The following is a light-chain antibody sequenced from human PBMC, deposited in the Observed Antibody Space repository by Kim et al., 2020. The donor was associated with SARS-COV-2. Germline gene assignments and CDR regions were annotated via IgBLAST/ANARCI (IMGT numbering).Light chain of an antibody. CDR1: NIGSKT. Sequence: SYELTQPPSVSVAPGKTARISCGGNNIGSKTVHWYQQKPGQAPVLVIYFDSDRPSGIPERFSGSNSGNPATLAISRVEAGDEADYYCQVWDSSRDQVVFGGGTKLTVL. CDR2: FDS. J-gene: IGLJ3*02. CDR3: QVWDSSRDQVV. V-gene: IGLV3-21*04.